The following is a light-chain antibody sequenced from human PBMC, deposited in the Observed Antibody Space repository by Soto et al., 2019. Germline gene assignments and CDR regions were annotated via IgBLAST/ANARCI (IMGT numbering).Light chain of an antibody. J-gene: IGKJ1*01. CDR3: QQYNSYSPT. V-gene: IGKV1-5*01. Sequence: EIQMTQSPSTLSASVGDRVTITCRASQSISSWLAWYQQKPGKAPKLLIYDASSLESGVPSRFSGSGSGTEFTLTISSLQPDDFATYYCQQYNSYSPTFGQGTKADI. CDR2: DAS. CDR1: QSISSW.